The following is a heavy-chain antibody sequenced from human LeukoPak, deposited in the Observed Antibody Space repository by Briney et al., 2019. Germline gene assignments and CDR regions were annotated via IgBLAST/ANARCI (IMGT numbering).Heavy chain of an antibody. V-gene: IGHV4-34*01. CDR2: INHSGST. CDR3: ASGSGGRSPSYWYFDL. Sequence: PSETLSLTCAVYGGSFSGYYWSWIRQPPGKGLEWIGEINHSGSTNYNPSLKSRVTISVDTSKNQFSLKLSSVTAADTAVYYCASGSGGRSPSYWYFDLWGRGTLVTVSS. J-gene: IGHJ2*01. D-gene: IGHD3-10*01. CDR1: GGSFSGYY.